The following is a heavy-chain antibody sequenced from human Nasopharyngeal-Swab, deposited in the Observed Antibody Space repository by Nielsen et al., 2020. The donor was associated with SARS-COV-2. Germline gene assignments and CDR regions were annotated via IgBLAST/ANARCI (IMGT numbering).Heavy chain of an antibody. CDR2: IYYSGST. CDR3: ARRPGGIAAAGDAFDI. D-gene: IGHD6-13*01. V-gene: IGHV4-61*05. Sequence: WIRQPPGKGLEWIGYIYYSGSTYYNPSLKSRVTISVDKSKNQFSLKLSSATAADTAVYYCARRPGGIAAAGDAFDIWGQGTMVTVSS. J-gene: IGHJ3*02.